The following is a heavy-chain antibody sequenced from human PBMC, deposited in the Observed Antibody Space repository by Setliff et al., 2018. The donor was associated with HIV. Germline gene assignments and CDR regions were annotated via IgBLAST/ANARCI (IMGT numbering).Heavy chain of an antibody. CDR2: IIPILGIA. CDR1: GGTFSSYA. D-gene: IGHD3-16*01. Sequence: SVKVSCKTSGGTFSSYAISWVRQAPGQGLEWMGGIIPILGIANYAQQFQGRVTITADKSTSTAYMELSSLRSDDTAVYYCARDDGGYNYAEAFDVWGQGTMVTVSS. V-gene: IGHV1-69*10. CDR3: ARDDGGYNYAEAFDV. J-gene: IGHJ3*01.